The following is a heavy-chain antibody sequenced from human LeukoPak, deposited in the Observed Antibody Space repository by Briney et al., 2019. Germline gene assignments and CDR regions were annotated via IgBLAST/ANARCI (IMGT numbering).Heavy chain of an antibody. D-gene: IGHD3-22*01. J-gene: IGHJ4*02. CDR1: GFTLSSYW. Sequence: GGSLRLSCGASGFTLSSYWMTWVRQAPGKGLEWVANIKEDGSKKYYVESVKGRFTISRDNAKNSLYLQMNSLRAEDTAVYYCVRGYDSSGYYGDDFWGQGTLVTVSS. CDR2: IKEDGSKK. CDR3: VRGYDSSGYYGDDF. V-gene: IGHV3-7*04.